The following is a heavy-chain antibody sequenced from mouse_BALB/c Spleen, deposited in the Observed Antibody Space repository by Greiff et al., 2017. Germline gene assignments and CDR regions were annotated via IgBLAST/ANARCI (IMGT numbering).Heavy chain of an antibody. V-gene: IGHV5-17*02. J-gene: IGHJ4*01. Sequence: VHVKQSGGGLVQPGGSRKLSCAASGFTFSSFGMHWVRQAPEKGLEWVAYISSGSSTIYYADTVKGRFTISRDNPKNTLFLQMTSLRSEDTAMYYCARRELSYAMDYWGQGTSVTVSS. CDR3: ARRELSYAMDY. CDR2: ISSGSSTI. CDR1: GFTFSSFG.